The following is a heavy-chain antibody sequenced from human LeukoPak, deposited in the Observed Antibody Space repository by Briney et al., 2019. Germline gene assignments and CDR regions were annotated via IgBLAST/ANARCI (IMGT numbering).Heavy chain of an antibody. D-gene: IGHD3-3*01. CDR1: GGSISSYY. J-gene: IGHJ4*02. CDR3: ARVSRYYDFWSGYYL. V-gene: IGHV4-59*01. CDR2: IYYSGST. Sequence: SETLSLTCTASGGSISSYYWSWIRQPPGKGLEWIGYIYYSGSTNYNPSLKSRVTISVDTSKNQFSLKLSSVTAADTAVYYCARVSRYYDFWSGYYLWGQGTLVTVSS.